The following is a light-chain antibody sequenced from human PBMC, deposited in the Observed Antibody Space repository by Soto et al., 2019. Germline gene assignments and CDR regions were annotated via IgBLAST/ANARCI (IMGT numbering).Light chain of an antibody. V-gene: IGLV2-8*01. CDR2: EVN. CDR3: SSYAGSSNG. CDR1: SSDVGGYNY. J-gene: IGLJ1*01. Sequence: QSVLTQPPSASGSPGQSVAISCTGTSSDVGGYNYVSWYQQHPGKAPKLMIYEVNKRPSGVPDRFSGSKSGNTASLTVSGLQAEDEADYYCSSYAGSSNGLGTATKV.